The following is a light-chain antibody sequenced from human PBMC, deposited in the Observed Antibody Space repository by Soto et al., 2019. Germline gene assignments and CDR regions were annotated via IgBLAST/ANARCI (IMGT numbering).Light chain of an antibody. J-gene: IGKJ5*01. CDR3: QHYDHVQVT. V-gene: IGKV1-33*01. CDR1: QDISYY. CDR2: DAS. Sequence: DIQLTQSPSSLSASVGDRVTITCQASQDISYYLNWYQQKLGKAPKLLIYDASNLETGVPSRFSGGGSGTDFTFTISSLQPEDIATYYCQHYDHVQVTFGQGTRLEIK.